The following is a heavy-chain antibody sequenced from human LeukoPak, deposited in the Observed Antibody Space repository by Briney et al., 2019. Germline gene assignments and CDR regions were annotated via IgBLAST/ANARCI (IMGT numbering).Heavy chain of an antibody. CDR2: ISTSTGDT. CDR3: ARGTPTTRDFDY. J-gene: IGHJ4*02. CDR1: GYSFILYG. V-gene: IGHV1-18*01. Sequence: ASVKVSCKTSGYSFILYGISWVRQAPGQGPEWMGWISTSTGDTKYTQKFQGRVTLTTDTSTSTAYMELSSLRSDDTAVYYCARGTPTTRDFDYWGQGTLVTVSS. D-gene: IGHD4-11*01.